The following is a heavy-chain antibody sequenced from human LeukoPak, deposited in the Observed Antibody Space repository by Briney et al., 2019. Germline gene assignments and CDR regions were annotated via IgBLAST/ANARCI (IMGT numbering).Heavy chain of an antibody. CDR2: IYYSGST. Sequence: SSETLSLTCTVSGGSISSYYWSWIRQPPGKGLEWIGYIYYSGSTNYNPSLKSRVTISIDMSKNQFLLKLTSVTAADTAVYYCASGTTVTNFAYWGQGTLVTVSS. CDR1: GGSISSYY. V-gene: IGHV4-59*12. CDR3: ASGTTVTNFAY. D-gene: IGHD4-17*01. J-gene: IGHJ4*02.